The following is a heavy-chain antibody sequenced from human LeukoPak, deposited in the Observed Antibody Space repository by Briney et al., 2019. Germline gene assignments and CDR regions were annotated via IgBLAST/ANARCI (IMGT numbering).Heavy chain of an antibody. D-gene: IGHD2-8*01. CDR3: ARGTGVRYCSNGVCYTSDY. V-gene: IGHV3-7*01. CDR2: IKQDGSEK. Sequence: PGGSLRLSCAASGFIFSSYSMNWVRQAPGKGLEWVANIKQDGSEKYYVDSVKGRFTISRDNAKNSLYLQMNSLRAEDTAVYYCARGTGVRYCSNGVCYTSDYWGQGTLVTVSS. J-gene: IGHJ4*02. CDR1: GFIFSSYS.